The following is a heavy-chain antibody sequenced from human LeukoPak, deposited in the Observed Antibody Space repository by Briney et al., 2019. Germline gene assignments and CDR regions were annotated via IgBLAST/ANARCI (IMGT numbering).Heavy chain of an antibody. Sequence: GGSLRLSCAASGFTFSSYSMNWVRQAPGKGLEWVSSISSSSSYIYYADSVKGRFTISRDNAKNSLYLQMNSLRAEDTAVYYCARGSGGSCYFNFDYWGQGTLVTVSS. CDR3: ARGSGGSCYFNFDY. CDR2: ISSSSSYI. J-gene: IGHJ4*02. D-gene: IGHD2-15*01. V-gene: IGHV3-21*01. CDR1: GFTFSSYS.